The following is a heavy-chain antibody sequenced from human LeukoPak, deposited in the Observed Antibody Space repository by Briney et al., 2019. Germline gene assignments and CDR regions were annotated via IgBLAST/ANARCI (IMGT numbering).Heavy chain of an antibody. V-gene: IGHV1-69*05. CDR3: ARESITGTTWGSVWFDP. CDR2: IIPIFGTA. CDR1: GGTFSSYA. J-gene: IGHJ5*02. Sequence: SVKVSCKASGGTFSSYAISWVRQAPGQGLEWMGGIIPIFGTANYAQKFQGRVTITTDESTSTAYMELSSPRSEDTAVYYCARESITGTTWGSVWFDPWGQGTLVTVSS. D-gene: IGHD1-20*01.